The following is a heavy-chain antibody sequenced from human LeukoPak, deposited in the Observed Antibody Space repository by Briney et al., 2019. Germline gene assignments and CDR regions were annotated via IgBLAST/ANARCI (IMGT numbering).Heavy chain of an antibody. CDR1: GGSISSSNW. Sequence: SGTLSLTCAVSGGSISSSNWWSWVRQPPGKGLEWIGEIYHSGSTNYNPSLKSRVTISVDKSKNQFSLKLSSVTAADTAVYYCARITRSSWYYFDYWGQGTLVTVSP. V-gene: IGHV4-4*02. CDR2: IYHSGST. CDR3: ARITRSSWYYFDY. J-gene: IGHJ4*02. D-gene: IGHD6-13*01.